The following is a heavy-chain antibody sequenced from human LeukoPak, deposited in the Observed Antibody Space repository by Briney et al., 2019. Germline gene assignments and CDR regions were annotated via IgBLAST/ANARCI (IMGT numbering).Heavy chain of an antibody. CDR3: VSRVTSAY. J-gene: IGHJ4*02. CDR2: FSGGDDDT. V-gene: IGHV3-23*01. Sequence: GGSLRLSCVASGFTFSIYAMNWVRQAPGKGLEWVSGFSGGDDDTHYAASAKGRFTISRDKSKNSLYLQMNSLRDEDTAVYYCVSRVTSAYWGQGIPVTVSS. D-gene: IGHD5-18*01. CDR1: GFTFSIYA.